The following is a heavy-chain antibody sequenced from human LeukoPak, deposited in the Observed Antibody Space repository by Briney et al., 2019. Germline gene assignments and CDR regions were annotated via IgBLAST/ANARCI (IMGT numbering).Heavy chain of an antibody. J-gene: IGHJ4*02. CDR3: ARDLGALPGEGGGDYFDY. CDR2: ISGSGGST. D-gene: IGHD3-10*01. CDR1: GFTFSSYA. V-gene: IGHV3-23*01. Sequence: GGPLRLSCAASGFTFSSYAMSWVPQAPAKGLEWVSAISGSGGSTYYADSVKGRFPISRDNSKNTLYLQMNSLRAEDTAVYYCARDLGALPGEGGGDYFDYWGQGTLVTVSS.